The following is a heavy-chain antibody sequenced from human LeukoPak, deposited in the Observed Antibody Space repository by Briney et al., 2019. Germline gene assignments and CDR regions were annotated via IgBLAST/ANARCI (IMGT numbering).Heavy chain of an antibody. CDR1: GYTFTSYY. J-gene: IGHJ3*02. Sequence: GASVKVSCKASGYTFTSYYMHWVRQAPGQGLEWMGIINPSGGSTSYAQKFQGRVTMTRDTSTSTVYMELSSLRSEDIAVYYCVKDERRGSYSAEHDALDIWGQGTLVTVSS. V-gene: IGHV1-46*01. CDR3: VKDERRGSYSAEHDALDI. CDR2: INPSGGST. D-gene: IGHD1-26*01.